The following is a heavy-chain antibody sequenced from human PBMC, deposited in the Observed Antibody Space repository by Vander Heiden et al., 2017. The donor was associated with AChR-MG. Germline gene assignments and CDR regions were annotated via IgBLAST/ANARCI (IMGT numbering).Heavy chain of an antibody. CDR1: GFTFRRYD. CDR3: AKRAWNSIRERGGFDY. J-gene: IGHJ4*02. Sequence: EVQLLASGGGLVRPAGSLRLPCPASGFTFRRYDMSWVGQAPGKGVEWVGTRGGSTNKAEYADSVKGRLTISRDNSKNTLYRQMNNLRAEDTAVYYCAKRAWNSIRERGGFDYGGKGTLATVPS. V-gene: IGHV3-23*01. D-gene: IGHD1-1*01. CDR2: RGGSTNKA.